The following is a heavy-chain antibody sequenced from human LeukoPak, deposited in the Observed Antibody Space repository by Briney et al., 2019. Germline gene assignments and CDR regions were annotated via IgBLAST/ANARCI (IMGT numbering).Heavy chain of an antibody. J-gene: IGHJ4*02. D-gene: IGHD1-26*01. V-gene: IGHV3-48*03. CDR3: ARGIFEWELPY. CDR1: GFTLSRYW. Sequence: PGGSLRLSCTASGFTLSRYWMNWVRQAPGKGLEWVSYISSSGSTIYYADSVKGRFTISRDNAKNSLYLQMNSLRAEDTAVYYCARGIFEWELPYWGQGTLVTVSS. CDR2: ISSSGSTI.